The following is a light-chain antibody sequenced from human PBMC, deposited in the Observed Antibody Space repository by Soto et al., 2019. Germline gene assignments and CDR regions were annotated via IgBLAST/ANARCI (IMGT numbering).Light chain of an antibody. Sequence: DIQMTQSLSTLCESVGDRVTIICRASQTISSWLAWYQEKPGNAPKLLIYKASTLKRGVPSRFSGSGSGTEVTLTISSRQPDDFAPYSCQHDNSYSEAFGQGSKVERK. CDR1: QTISSW. CDR2: KAS. CDR3: QHDNSYSEA. V-gene: IGKV1-5*03. J-gene: IGKJ1*01.